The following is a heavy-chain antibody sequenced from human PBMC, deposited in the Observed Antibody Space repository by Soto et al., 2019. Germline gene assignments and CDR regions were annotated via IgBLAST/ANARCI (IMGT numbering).Heavy chain of an antibody. CDR3: ARGSGVHDFWSGYYYNWFDP. J-gene: IGHJ5*02. Sequence: PWETLSLTCAVYGGSFSGYYWSWIRQPPGKGLEWIGEINHSGSTNYNPSPKSRVTISVDTSKNQFSLKLSSVTAADTAVYYCARGSGVHDFWSGYYYNWFDPCGQGTLLTVSS. V-gene: IGHV4-34*01. CDR2: INHSGST. D-gene: IGHD3-3*01. CDR1: GGSFSGYY.